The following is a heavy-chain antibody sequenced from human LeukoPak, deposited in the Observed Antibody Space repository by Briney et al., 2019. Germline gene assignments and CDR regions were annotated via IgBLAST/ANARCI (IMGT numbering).Heavy chain of an antibody. CDR1: GYTSPTYD. J-gene: IGHJ5*02. V-gene: IGHV1-8*01. Sequence: ASVKVSCKASGYTSPTYDINWVRQAAGQGLEWMGWMNLKSGNTDCAQKFQGRVSMTGDTSISTAYMELSRLRSEDTAVYYCARGRGDEQCGAGSCYHLDPWGQGILVTVYS. D-gene: IGHD2-15*01. CDR2: MNLKSGNT. CDR3: ARGRGDEQCGAGSCYHLDP.